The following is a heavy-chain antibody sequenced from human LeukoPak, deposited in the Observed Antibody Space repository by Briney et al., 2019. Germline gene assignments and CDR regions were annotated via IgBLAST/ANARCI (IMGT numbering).Heavy chain of an antibody. V-gene: IGHV3-30*03. D-gene: IGHD4-11*01. CDR1: GFTFSSDG. J-gene: IGHJ4*02. CDR3: ATGKTRQYDY. CDR2: ISYDGSNK. Sequence: GGSLRLSCAASGFTFSSDGMHWVRQAPGKGLEWVAVISYDGSNKYYADSVKGRFTISRDNSKNTLYLQMNSLRAEDTAVYYCATGKTRQYDYWGQGTLVTVSS.